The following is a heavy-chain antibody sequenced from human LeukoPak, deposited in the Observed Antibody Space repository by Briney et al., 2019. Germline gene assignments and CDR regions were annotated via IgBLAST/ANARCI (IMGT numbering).Heavy chain of an antibody. CDR1: GGSISSSSYY. V-gene: IGHV4-39*01. CDR2: IYTSGST. CDR3: ARRITIFGVVIADAFDI. J-gene: IGHJ3*02. Sequence: PSETLSLTCTVSGGSISSSSYYWGWIRQPPGKGLEWIGRIYTSGSTNYNPSLKSRVTISVDTSKNQFSLKLSSVTAADTAVYYCARRITIFGVVIADAFDIWGQGTMVTVSS. D-gene: IGHD3-3*01.